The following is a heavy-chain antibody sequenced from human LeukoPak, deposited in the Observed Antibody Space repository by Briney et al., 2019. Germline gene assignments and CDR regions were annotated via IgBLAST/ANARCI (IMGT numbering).Heavy chain of an antibody. V-gene: IGHV4-31*03. J-gene: IGHJ5*02. D-gene: IGHD2-15*01. CDR1: GGSISSGGYY. CDR3: ARGVFVVTPNWFDL. Sequence: SETLSLTCTVSGGSISSGGYYWSWIRQHPGKGLEWIGHIYYSGNTYYNPSLKSRVTISVDTSKNQFSLKLSSVTAADTAVYYCARGVFVVTPNWFDLWGQGTLVTVSS. CDR2: IYYSGNT.